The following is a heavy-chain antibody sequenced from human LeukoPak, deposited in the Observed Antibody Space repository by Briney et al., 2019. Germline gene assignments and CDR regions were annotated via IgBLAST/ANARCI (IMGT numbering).Heavy chain of an antibody. CDR2: IKQGGSEK. Sequence: GGSLRLSCAASGFTFSSYWMSWVRQAPGKGLEWVANIKQGGSEKYYVDSVKGRFTISRDNAKNSLYLQMNSLRAEDTAVYYCARLGAVADDAFDIWGQGTMVTVSS. J-gene: IGHJ3*02. V-gene: IGHV3-7*01. D-gene: IGHD6-19*01. CDR3: ARLGAVADDAFDI. CDR1: GFTFSSYW.